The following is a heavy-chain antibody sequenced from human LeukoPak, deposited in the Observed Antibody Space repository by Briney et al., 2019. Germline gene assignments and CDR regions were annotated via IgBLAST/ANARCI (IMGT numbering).Heavy chain of an antibody. Sequence: GASVKVSCKASGYTFTSYGISWVRQAPGQGLEWMGWISAYNGNTNYAQKLQGRVTMTTDTSTSTAYVELRSLRSDDTAVYYCARVKPTVTTSVGAFDIWGQGTMVTVSS. CDR2: ISAYNGNT. CDR1: GYTFTSYG. J-gene: IGHJ3*02. D-gene: IGHD4-17*01. V-gene: IGHV1-18*04. CDR3: ARVKPTVTTSVGAFDI.